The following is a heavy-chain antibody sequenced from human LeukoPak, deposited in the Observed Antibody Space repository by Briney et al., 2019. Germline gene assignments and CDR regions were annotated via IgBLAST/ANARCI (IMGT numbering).Heavy chain of an antibody. CDR3: AKDRGANWYFDL. Sequence: GASVEVSCKASGYPFTGYYIHWVRQAPGQGLEWMGWIKPNTGGTDYAQKFQGRITMTRDASINTAYLELSSLRSDDTAVYYCAKDRGANWYFDLWGRGTLVSVSS. J-gene: IGHJ2*01. CDR2: IKPNTGGT. CDR1: GYPFTGYY. V-gene: IGHV1-2*02. D-gene: IGHD3-10*01.